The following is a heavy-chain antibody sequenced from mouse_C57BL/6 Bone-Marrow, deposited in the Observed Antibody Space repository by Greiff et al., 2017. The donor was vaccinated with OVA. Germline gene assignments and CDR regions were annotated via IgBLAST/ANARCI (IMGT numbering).Heavy chain of an antibody. CDR1: GYTFTSYW. J-gene: IGHJ2*01. CDR2: IHPNSGST. D-gene: IGHD1-1*01. V-gene: IGHV1-64*01. CDR3: ASYPYYYGSSYFDY. Sequence: VQLQQPGAELVKPGASVKLSCKASGYTFTSYWMHWVKQRPGQGLEWIGMIHPNSGSTNYNEKFKSKATLTVDKSSSTAYMQLSSLTSEDSAVYYCASYPYYYGSSYFDYWGQGTTLTVSS.